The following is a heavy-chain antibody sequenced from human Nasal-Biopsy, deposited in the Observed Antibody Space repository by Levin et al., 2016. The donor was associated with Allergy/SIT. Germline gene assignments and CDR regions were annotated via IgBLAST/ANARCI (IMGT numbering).Heavy chain of an antibody. D-gene: IGHD6-6*01. CDR3: ASGYSKSSLQRLQVFDY. J-gene: IGHJ4*02. CDR2: ISSDGSKT. CDR1: GFIFSNYD. Sequence: GGSLRLSCAASGFIFSNYDMHWVRQPPGKGLECISLISSDGSKTYYGNSVKGRFTISRDNSKKTLFLQMNSLRAEDTALYYCASGYSKSSLQRLQVFDYWGQGTLVTVSS. V-gene: IGHV3-33*05.